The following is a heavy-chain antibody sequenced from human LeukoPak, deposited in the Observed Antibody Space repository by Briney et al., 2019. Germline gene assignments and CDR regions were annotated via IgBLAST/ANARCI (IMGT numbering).Heavy chain of an antibody. J-gene: IGHJ3*02. CDR3: ASRDSSGYSPDAFDI. V-gene: IGHV3-23*01. Sequence: GGSLRLSCAASGFTFSSYAMSWVRQAPGKGLEWVSGISGSGGSTYYADSVKGRFTISRDNSKNTLYLQMNSLRAEDTAVYYCASRDSSGYSPDAFDISGQGTMVTVSS. CDR2: ISGSGGST. CDR1: GFTFSSYA. D-gene: IGHD3-22*01.